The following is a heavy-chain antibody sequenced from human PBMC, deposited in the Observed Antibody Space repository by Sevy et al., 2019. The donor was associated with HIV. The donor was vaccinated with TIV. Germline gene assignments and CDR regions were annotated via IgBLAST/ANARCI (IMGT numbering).Heavy chain of an antibody. CDR1: GGSINSDH. Sequence: SETLSLTCTVSGGSINSDHWNWIRQPPGKGLEWIGYVYYTGGTNYKPSLKIRITISVDRTKNQFSLKLTSVTAADTAVYYCARRNDFDIWGQGTMVTVSS. V-gene: IGHV4-59*08. J-gene: IGHJ3*02. CDR3: ARRNDFDI. CDR2: VYYTGGT.